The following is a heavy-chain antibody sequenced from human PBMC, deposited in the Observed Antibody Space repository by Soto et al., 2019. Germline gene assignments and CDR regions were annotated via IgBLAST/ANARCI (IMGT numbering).Heavy chain of an antibody. D-gene: IGHD4-17*01. CDR1: GFTFSSYA. J-gene: IGHJ6*02. V-gene: IGHV3-30-3*01. Sequence: SLRLSCAASGFTFSSYAMHWVRQAPGKGLEWVEVISYDGSNKYYADSVKGRFTISRDNSKNTLYLQMNSLRAEDTAVYYCASGQNTVTTKAYYYYGMDVWGQGTTVTVSS. CDR2: ISYDGSNK. CDR3: ASGQNTVTTKAYYYYGMDV.